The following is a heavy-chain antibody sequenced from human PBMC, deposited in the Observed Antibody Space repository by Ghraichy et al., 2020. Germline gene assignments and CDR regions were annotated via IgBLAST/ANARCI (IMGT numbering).Heavy chain of an antibody. CDR3: ARSLSAYSSTSYYYYGLDV. V-gene: IGHV4-4*07. CDR2: FYSSGSS. D-gene: IGHD6-19*01. CDR1: RGSIRNYY. J-gene: IGHJ6*02. Sequence: ETLSLTCTVSRGSIRNYYWSWIRQPAGKGLEWIGRFYSSGSSRYNPSLKSRVSMSVDTSQNQISLKLTSVTAADTAVYYCARSLSAYSSTSYYYYGLDVWGQGTTVTVSS.